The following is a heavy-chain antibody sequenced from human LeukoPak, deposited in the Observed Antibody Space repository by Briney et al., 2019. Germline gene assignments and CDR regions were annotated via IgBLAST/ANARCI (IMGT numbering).Heavy chain of an antibody. CDR1: GYSFSSHW. D-gene: IGHD1-26*01. V-gene: IGHV5-51*01. Sequence: GESLKISCKGSGYSFSSHWIVWVRQMPGKGLEWMGIINPGDSETRYSPAFQGQVTISADKSISTAYLQLSSLKASDTAMYYCARPREGNYYGMDVWGQGTTVTVSS. CDR3: ARPREGNYYGMDV. J-gene: IGHJ6*02. CDR2: INPGDSET.